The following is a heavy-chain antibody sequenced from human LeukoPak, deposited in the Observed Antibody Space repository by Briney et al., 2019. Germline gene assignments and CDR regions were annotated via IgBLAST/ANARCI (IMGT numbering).Heavy chain of an antibody. V-gene: IGHV4-31*03. Sequence: PSETLSLTCTVSGGSISSGGYYWSWIRQHPGKGLEWIGYIYYSGSTYYNPSLKSRVTISVDTSKNQFSLRLSSVTAADTAVYYCARADSNPEGGNWFDPWGQGTLVTVSS. CDR1: GGSISSGGYY. J-gene: IGHJ5*02. CDR2: IYYSGST. CDR3: ARADSNPEGGNWFDP. D-gene: IGHD4-11*01.